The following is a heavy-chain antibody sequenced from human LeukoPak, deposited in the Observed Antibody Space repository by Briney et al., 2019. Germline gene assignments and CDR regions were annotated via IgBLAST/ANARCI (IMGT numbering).Heavy chain of an antibody. D-gene: IGHD2-15*01. V-gene: IGHV4-4*07. CDR2: IYSSGST. CDR1: GGSISNYY. CDR3: ARPDGGHRSGGICYCSGDAFEI. J-gene: IGHJ3*02. Sequence: PSETLSLTCTAAGGSISNYYWSWIRQPAGKGLQWIGHIYSSGSTNYNPSLTGRVTMSVDKSKNQLSLKLSSVTAADTAVYYCARPDGGHRSGGICYCSGDAFEIWGQGTMVTVSS.